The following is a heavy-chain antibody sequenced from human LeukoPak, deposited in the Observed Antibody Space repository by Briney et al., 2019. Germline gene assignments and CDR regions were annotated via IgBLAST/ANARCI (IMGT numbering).Heavy chain of an antibody. CDR3: ARAPYSGYLDS. J-gene: IGHJ4*02. D-gene: IGHD3-22*01. V-gene: IGHV4-59*11. CDR1: GGSIGSHY. Sequence: SDTLSLTCTVSGGSIGSHYWSWIRQPPGKGLEWIGYIYYSGSAYSEITSYNPSLKSRVTISLDTSKTEFSLHLSSVAAADTAVYYCARAPYSGYLDSWGQGALVTVSS. CDR2: IYYSGSAYSEIT.